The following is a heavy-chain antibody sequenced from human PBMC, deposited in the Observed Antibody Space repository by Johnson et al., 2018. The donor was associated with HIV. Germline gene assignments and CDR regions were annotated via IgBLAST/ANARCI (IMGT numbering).Heavy chain of an antibody. CDR1: GFTFSSYG. Sequence: VQLVESGGGVVQPGRSLRLSCAASGFTFSSYGMHWVRQATGKGLEWVAVISYDGSNKYYADSVKGRFTISRDNSKNTLFLQMNNLKVEDTAVYYCASGVTARAPLLIWGQGTMVTVSS. CDR3: ASGVTARAPLLI. D-gene: IGHD6-6*01. V-gene: IGHV3-30*03. J-gene: IGHJ3*02. CDR2: ISYDGSNK.